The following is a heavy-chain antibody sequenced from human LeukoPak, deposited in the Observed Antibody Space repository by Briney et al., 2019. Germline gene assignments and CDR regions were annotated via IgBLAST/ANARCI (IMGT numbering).Heavy chain of an antibody. Sequence: PGGSLRLSCAASGFTFSSRTMTWVRQAPGKGLEWVSGINSGGGTTYYAGSVKGRFTVSRDNSKNTLYLQMNSLRVEDTAVYYCAKGGSSLAFDYWGQGTLVTVSS. CDR1: GFTFSSRT. D-gene: IGHD6-6*01. V-gene: IGHV3-23*01. J-gene: IGHJ4*02. CDR2: INSGGGTT. CDR3: AKGGSSLAFDY.